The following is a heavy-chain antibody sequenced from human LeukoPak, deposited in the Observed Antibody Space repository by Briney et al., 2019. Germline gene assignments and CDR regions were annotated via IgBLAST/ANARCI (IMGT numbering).Heavy chain of an antibody. CDR2: ISAYNGNT. V-gene: IGHV1-18*01. J-gene: IGHJ6*02. CDR3: ARATDYYDSSGPIRLRSYYYYGMDV. Sequence: ASVKVSCKASGYTFTSYGISWVRQAPGQGLEWMGWISAYNGNTNYAQKLQGRVTMTTDTSTSTAYMELRSLRSDDTAAYYCARATDYYDSSGPIRLRSYYYYGMDVWGQGTTVTVSS. D-gene: IGHD3-22*01. CDR1: GYTFTSYG.